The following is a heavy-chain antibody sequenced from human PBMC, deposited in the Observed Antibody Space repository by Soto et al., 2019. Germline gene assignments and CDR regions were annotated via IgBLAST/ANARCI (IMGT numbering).Heavy chain of an antibody. V-gene: IGHV3-30-3*01. CDR3: ARDTAMVTPYYYYGMDV. Sequence: GGSPRLSCAASGFTFSSYAMHWVRQAPGKWLEWVAVISYDGSNKYYADSVKGRFTISRDNSKNTLYLQMNSLRAEDTAAYYCARDTAMVTPYYYYGMDVWGQGXTVTVYS. CDR2: ISYDGSNK. CDR1: GFTFSSYA. J-gene: IGHJ6*02. D-gene: IGHD5-18*01.